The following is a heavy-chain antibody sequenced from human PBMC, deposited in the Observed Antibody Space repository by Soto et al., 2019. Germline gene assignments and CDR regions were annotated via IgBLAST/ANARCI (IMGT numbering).Heavy chain of an antibody. J-gene: IGHJ6*02. CDR1: GYTFTSYA. Sequence: QVQLVQSGAEVKKPGASVKVSCKASGYTFTSYAMHWVRQAPGQRLEWMGWINAGNGNTKYSQKLQGRVTIIRDTSASTAYMELSSLRSEDTAVYYCARVVVVTADYYYYGMDVWGQGTTVTVSS. CDR3: ARVVVVTADYYYYGMDV. V-gene: IGHV1-3*01. D-gene: IGHD2-21*02. CDR2: INAGNGNT.